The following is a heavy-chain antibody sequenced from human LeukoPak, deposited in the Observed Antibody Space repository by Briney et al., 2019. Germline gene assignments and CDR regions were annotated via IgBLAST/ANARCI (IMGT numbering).Heavy chain of an antibody. J-gene: IGHJ3*02. CDR2: IYYSWST. Sequence: SETLSLTCTVSGGSISSYYWSWIRQPPGKGLEWIGYIYYSWSTNYNPSLKSRVTISVDTSKNQFSLKLSSVTAADTAVYYCARVPSYYDYVWGSYRSGAFDIWGQGTMVTVSS. CDR3: ARVPSYYDYVWGSYRSGAFDI. D-gene: IGHD3-16*02. V-gene: IGHV4-59*01. CDR1: GGSISSYY.